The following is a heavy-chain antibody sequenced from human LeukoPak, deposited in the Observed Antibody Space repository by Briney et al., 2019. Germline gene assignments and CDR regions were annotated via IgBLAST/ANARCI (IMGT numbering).Heavy chain of an antibody. Sequence: GRSLRLSCAASGFTFSSYGMHWVRQAPGKGLEWVAVISYDGSNKYYADSVKGRFTISRDNSKNTLYLQMNSLRAEDTAVYYCAKGLDPAQNWFDPWGQGTLVTVPS. CDR1: GFTFSSYG. CDR3: AKGLDPAQNWFDP. J-gene: IGHJ5*02. V-gene: IGHV3-30*18. D-gene: IGHD6-19*01. CDR2: ISYDGSNK.